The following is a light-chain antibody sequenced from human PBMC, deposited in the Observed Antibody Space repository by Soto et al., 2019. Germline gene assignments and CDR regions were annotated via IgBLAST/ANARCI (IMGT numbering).Light chain of an antibody. V-gene: IGKV1-5*01. CDR2: DAS. CDR3: QKYNSYSHT. J-gene: IGKJ1*01. Sequence: DIQMTQSPSTLSASVGDRVTITCRASQSISSWLAWYQQKPGKAPKLLIYDASSLESEVPSRFSGSGSGTDFTLTISSLQPDDFATYYCQKYNSYSHTFGQGTKVEIK. CDR1: QSISSW.